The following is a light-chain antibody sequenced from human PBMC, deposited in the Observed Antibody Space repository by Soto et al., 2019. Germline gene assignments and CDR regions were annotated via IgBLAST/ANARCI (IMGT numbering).Light chain of an antibody. Sequence: DIQMTQSPSTLSASVGDRVTITCRASENINTWLAWYQQKPGKAPKLLIYAASSLEGGVPSRFSGSGSGTEFTLTISSLHPDDFATYYCQQYNNWYACGQGTNLEI. CDR3: QQYNNWYA. J-gene: IGKJ2*01. CDR1: ENINTW. CDR2: AAS. V-gene: IGKV1-5*01.